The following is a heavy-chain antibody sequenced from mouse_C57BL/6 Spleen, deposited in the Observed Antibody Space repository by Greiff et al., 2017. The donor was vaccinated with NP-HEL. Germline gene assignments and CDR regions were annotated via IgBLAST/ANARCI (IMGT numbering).Heavy chain of an antibody. CDR2: ISYSGST. CDR1: GYSITSGYD. D-gene: IGHD1-1*01. Sequence: DVKLQESGPGMVKPSQSLSLTCTVTGYSITSGYDWHWIRHFPGNKLEWMGYISYSGSTNYNPSLKSRISITHDTSKNHFFLKLNSVTTEDTATYYCARADYYGSSFAYWGQGTLVTVSA. J-gene: IGHJ3*01. V-gene: IGHV3-1*01. CDR3: ARADYYGSSFAY.